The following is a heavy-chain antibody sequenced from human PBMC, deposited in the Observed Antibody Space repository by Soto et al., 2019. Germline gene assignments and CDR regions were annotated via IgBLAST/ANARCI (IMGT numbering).Heavy chain of an antibody. CDR3: ARERVALFYYYGMDV. CDR2: ISTYNGDT. J-gene: IGHJ6*02. Sequence: QVQLVQSGAEVKKPGASVKVSCKASGYTFTRSGISWVRQAPGQGLEWMGWISTYNGDTNYSQTFQGRVTMTTDTSRRSVHLEFRSVGSDDRAVYYCARERVALFYYYGMDVWGQGTPVAVSS. D-gene: IGHD5-12*01. CDR1: GYTFTRSG. V-gene: IGHV1-18*01.